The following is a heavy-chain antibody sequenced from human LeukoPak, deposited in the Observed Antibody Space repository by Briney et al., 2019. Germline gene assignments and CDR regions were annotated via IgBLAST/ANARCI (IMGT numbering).Heavy chain of an antibody. V-gene: IGHV3-23*01. Sequence: GGPLRLSCAASGFTFSRYAMSWVRQAPGKGLEWVSGISGSGGTIYYGDSVKGRVTISRENSKNTLYLQMSSLGAEDTAVYYCARDLPGPVAGIDAFDVWGQGTMVTVSS. CDR3: ARDLPGPVAGIDAFDV. CDR1: GFTFSRYA. D-gene: IGHD6-19*01. J-gene: IGHJ3*01. CDR2: ISGSGGTI.